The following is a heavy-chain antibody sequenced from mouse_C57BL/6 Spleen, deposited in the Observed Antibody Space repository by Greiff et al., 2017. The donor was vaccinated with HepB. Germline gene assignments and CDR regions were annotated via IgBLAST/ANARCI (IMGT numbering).Heavy chain of an antibody. Sequence: QVQLKQPGAELVRPGTSVKLSCKASGYTFTSYWMHWVKQRPGQGLEWIGVIDPSDSYTNYNQKFKGKATLTVDTSSSTAYMQLSSLTSEDSAVYYCARGYGNYPNCYFDYWGQGTTLTVSS. CDR2: IDPSDSYT. D-gene: IGHD2-1*01. CDR3: ARGYGNYPNCYFDY. V-gene: IGHV1-59*01. J-gene: IGHJ2*01. CDR1: GYTFTSYW.